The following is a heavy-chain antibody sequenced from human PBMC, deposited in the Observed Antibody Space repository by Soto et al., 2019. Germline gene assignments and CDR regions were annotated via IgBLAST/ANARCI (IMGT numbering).Heavy chain of an antibody. CDR1: GFTFSSYG. D-gene: IGHD5-12*01. CDR2: ISYDGSNK. V-gene: IGHV3-30*18. Sequence: QVQLVESGGGVVQPGRSLRLSCAASGFTFSSYGMHWVRQAPGKGLEWVAVISYDGSNKYYADSVKGRFTISRDNSKNTLYLQMNSLRAEDTAVYYCAKEVDIVATIKNYYYYYGMDVW. CDR3: AKEVDIVATIKNYYYYYGMDV. J-gene: IGHJ6*01.